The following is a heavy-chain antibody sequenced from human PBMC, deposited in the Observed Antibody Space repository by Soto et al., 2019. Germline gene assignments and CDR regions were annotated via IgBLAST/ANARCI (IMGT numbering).Heavy chain of an antibody. V-gene: IGHV4-59*01. J-gene: IGHJ6*04. CDR1: GCSISSYY. CDR3: ARTSGGFWSGYPRMDV. D-gene: IGHD3-3*01. CDR2: IYYSGST. Sequence: PSETLSLTCTVSGCSISSYYWSWIRQPPGKGLEWIGYIYYSGSTNYNPSLKSRVTISVDTSKNQFSLKLSSVTAADTAVYYCARTSGGFWSGYPRMDVWGKGTTVTVSS.